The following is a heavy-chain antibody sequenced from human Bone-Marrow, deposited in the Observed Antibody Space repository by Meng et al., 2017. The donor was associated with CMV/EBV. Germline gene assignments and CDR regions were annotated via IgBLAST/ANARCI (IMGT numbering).Heavy chain of an antibody. J-gene: IGHJ6*02. D-gene: IGHD6-6*01. CDR2: IIPILGIA. V-gene: IGHV1-69*10. CDR1: GGTFSSYA. CDR3: ARDWPAREFVRGGMDV. Sequence: SVKVSCKASGGTFSSYAISWVRQAPGQGLEWMGGIIPILGIANYAQKFQGRVTITADNTTSTAYMELSSLRSENTAVYYCARDWPAREFVRGGMDVWGQGTTVTVSS.